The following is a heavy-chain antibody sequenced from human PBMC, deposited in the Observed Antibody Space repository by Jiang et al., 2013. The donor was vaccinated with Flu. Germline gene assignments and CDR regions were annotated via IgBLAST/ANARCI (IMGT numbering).Heavy chain of an antibody. V-gene: IGHV1-2*02. J-gene: IGHJ4*02. CDR1: GYTFTGYY. Sequence: VQLVESGAEVKKPGASVKVSCKASGYTFTGYYMHWVRQAPGQGLEWMGWINPNSGGTNYAQKFQGRVTMTRDTSISTAYMELSRLRSDDTAVYYCARDRIAAAHAGRLDYVGPGNPGSPSP. CDR3: ARDRIAAAHAGRLDY. D-gene: IGHD6-13*01. CDR2: INPNSGGT.